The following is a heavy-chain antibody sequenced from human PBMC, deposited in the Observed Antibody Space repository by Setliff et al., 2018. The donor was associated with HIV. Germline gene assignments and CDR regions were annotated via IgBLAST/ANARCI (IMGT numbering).Heavy chain of an antibody. Sequence: GESLKISCRASGYSFTDYWIGWVRQMPGKGLECMGIIYPSDSETKYSPSFQGQVTISVDKSFNTAYLQWSSLRASDTTMYYCARVSRNLYGHLDGFDIWGHGTMVTVSS. J-gene: IGHJ3*02. CDR2: IYPSDSET. CDR3: ARVSRNLYGHLDGFDI. V-gene: IGHV5-51*01. CDR1: GYSFTDYW. D-gene: IGHD3-10*01.